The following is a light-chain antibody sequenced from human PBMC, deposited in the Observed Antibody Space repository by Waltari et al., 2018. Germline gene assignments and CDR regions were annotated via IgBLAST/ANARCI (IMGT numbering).Light chain of an antibody. CDR1: ESTGRSS. CDR2: GTS. Sequence: DIVLTQSPGILSLSPGEGATLSCRASESTGRSSLAWYQQKPGQAPRLVMYGTSNRATEIPDRFSGSGSGTDFTLTISRLEPEDFAVYYCQQYGRLFGGGTKVEI. CDR3: QQYGRL. J-gene: IGKJ4*01. V-gene: IGKV3-20*01.